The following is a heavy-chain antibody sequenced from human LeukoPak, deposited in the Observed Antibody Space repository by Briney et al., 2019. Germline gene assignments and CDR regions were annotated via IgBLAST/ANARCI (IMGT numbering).Heavy chain of an antibody. D-gene: IGHD3-10*01. Sequence: ASVKVSCKASGGTLSSYAISWVRQAPGQGLEWMGGIIPIFGTANYAQKFQGRVTIATDESTSTAYMELSSLRSEDTAVYYCARLGPVRGDDYWGQGTLVTVSS. CDR1: GGTLSSYA. CDR3: ARLGPVRGDDY. CDR2: IIPIFGTA. J-gene: IGHJ4*02. V-gene: IGHV1-69*05.